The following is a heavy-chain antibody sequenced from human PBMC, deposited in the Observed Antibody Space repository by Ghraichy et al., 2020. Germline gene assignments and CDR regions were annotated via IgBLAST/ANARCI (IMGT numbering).Heavy chain of an antibody. CDR2: INGGST. Sequence: GGSLRLSCAASGFTVSTHGMSWVRQAPGKGLEWVSAINGGSTFYADSVKGRFTISRDNSKNMVYVQMNSLRAEDTAIYYCVKEAMGYSYGGDWGQGTLVTVSS. J-gene: IGHJ4*02. CDR3: VKEAMGYSYGGD. D-gene: IGHD5-18*01. V-gene: IGHV3-23*01. CDR1: GFTVSTHG.